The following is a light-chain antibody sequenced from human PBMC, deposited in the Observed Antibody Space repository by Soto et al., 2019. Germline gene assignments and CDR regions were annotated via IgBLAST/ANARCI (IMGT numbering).Light chain of an antibody. CDR3: QQYYSTRT. CDR1: QSVLYSSNNKNY. J-gene: IGKJ1*01. Sequence: DIVMTQSPDSLAVSLGERATINCKSSQSVLYSSNNKNYLAWYQQKPGQPPKLLIYWASTRESGVPDRSSGSGSGTDFTLTISSLQAEDVAVYFCQQYYSTRTFGQGTEVDIK. V-gene: IGKV4-1*01. CDR2: WAS.